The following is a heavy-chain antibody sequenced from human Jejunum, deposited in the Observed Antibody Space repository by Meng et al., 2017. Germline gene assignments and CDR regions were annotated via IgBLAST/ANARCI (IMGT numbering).Heavy chain of an antibody. J-gene: IGHJ4*02. CDR2: ISSNGGSI. D-gene: IGHD1-1*01. Sequence: GGSLRLSCAASGFTFSNYAMSWVRQAPGKGLEWVSSISSNGGSIFYADSVKGRFTISRDSSKNTLSLQMNSLGAEDTALYYCALGGLETGHGTVDYWGQGTLVTVSS. CDR3: ALGGLETGHGTVDY. CDR1: GFTFSNYA. V-gene: IGHV3-23*01.